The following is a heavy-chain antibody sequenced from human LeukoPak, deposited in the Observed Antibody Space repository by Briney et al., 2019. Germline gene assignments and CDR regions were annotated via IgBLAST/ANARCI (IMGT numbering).Heavy chain of an antibody. V-gene: IGHV3-23*01. Sequence: GGSLRLSCAASGFTVSSNYMSWVRQAPGKGLEWVSAISGSGGSTYYADSVKGRFTISRDNSKNTLYLQMNSLRAEDTAVYYCAKGVYSYGHPVDYWGQGTLVTVSS. CDR3: AKGVYSYGHPVDY. CDR2: ISGSGGST. J-gene: IGHJ4*02. CDR1: GFTVSSNY. D-gene: IGHD5-18*01.